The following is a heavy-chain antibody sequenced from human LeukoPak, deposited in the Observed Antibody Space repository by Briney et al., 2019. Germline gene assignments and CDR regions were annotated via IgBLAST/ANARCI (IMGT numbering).Heavy chain of an antibody. J-gene: IGHJ4*02. CDR2: ISSSSSYI. CDR1: GFTFSSYS. D-gene: IGHD2-2*02. CDR3: ARAYCSSTSCYTAFDY. V-gene: IGHV3-21*01. Sequence: RTGGSLRLSCAASGFTFSSYSMNWVRQAPGKGLEWVSSISSSSSYIYYADSVKGRFTISRDNAKNSLYLQMNSLRAEDTAVYYCARAYCSSTSCYTAFDYWGQGTLVTVSS.